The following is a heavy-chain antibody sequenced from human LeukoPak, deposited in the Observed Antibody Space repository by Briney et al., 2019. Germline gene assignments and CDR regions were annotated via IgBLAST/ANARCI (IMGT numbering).Heavy chain of an antibody. Sequence: GESLKISCKGSGYSFTSYWISWVRQMPGKGLEWMGRIDPSDSYTNYSPSFQGHVTISADKSISTAYLQWSSLKASDTAMYYCASLRITMVRGAADFDYWGQGTLVTVSS. V-gene: IGHV5-10-1*01. J-gene: IGHJ4*02. CDR1: GYSFTSYW. CDR2: IDPSDSYT. CDR3: ASLRITMVRGAADFDY. D-gene: IGHD3-10*01.